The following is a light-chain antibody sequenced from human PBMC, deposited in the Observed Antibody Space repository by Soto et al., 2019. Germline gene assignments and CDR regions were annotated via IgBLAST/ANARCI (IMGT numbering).Light chain of an antibody. CDR1: ENVRTF. Sequence: EVDLTQSPATLSLSPGERAPLSCRASENVRTFVDWYQQKPGQAPRLLIYGASHRATDIPARFSGSGSGTEFTLTIRDLEPEDFAVYYCQKHRHWPPWTFCQGTRVEIQ. CDR2: GAS. CDR3: QKHRHWPPWT. V-gene: IGKV3-11*01. J-gene: IGKJ1*01.